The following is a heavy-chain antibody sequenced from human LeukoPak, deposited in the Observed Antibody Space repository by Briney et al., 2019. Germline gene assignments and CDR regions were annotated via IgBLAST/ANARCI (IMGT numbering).Heavy chain of an antibody. Sequence: GRSLRLSCAASGFTFSSYGMHWVRQAPGKGLEWVAFIRYDGSNKYYADSVKGRFTISRDNSKNTLYLQMNSLRAEDTAVYYCAKDEVGARNFDYWGQGTLVTVSS. J-gene: IGHJ4*02. CDR3: AKDEVGARNFDY. CDR2: IRYDGSNK. D-gene: IGHD1-26*01. V-gene: IGHV3-30*02. CDR1: GFTFSSYG.